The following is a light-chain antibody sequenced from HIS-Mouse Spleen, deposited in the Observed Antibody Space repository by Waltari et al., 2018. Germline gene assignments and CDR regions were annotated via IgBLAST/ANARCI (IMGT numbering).Light chain of an antibody. CDR2: DAS. J-gene: IGKJ1*01. V-gene: IGKV3-11*01. CDR3: QQRSNWPGT. CDR1: QSVSSY. Sequence: EIVLTQSPATLSLSPGERATLSCRASQSVSSYLAWYQQKPGQAPRLLNYDASNRATDIPASFSGSGSGTDFTLTISSLEPEDFAVYYCQQRSNWPGTFGQGTKVEIK.